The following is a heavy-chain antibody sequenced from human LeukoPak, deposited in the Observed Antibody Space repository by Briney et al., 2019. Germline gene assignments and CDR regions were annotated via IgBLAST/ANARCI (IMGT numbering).Heavy chain of an antibody. CDR2: INPNSGGT. J-gene: IGHJ4*02. D-gene: IGHD3-3*01. Sequence: GASVKVSCKASGYTFTGYYMHWVRQAPGQGLEWMGWINPNSGGTNYAQKFQGRDTMTRDTSISTAYMELSRLRSDDTAVYYCARSGFRDFWSGYPGYFDYWGQGTLVTVSS. CDR3: ARSGFRDFWSGYPGYFDY. V-gene: IGHV1-2*02. CDR1: GYTFTGYY.